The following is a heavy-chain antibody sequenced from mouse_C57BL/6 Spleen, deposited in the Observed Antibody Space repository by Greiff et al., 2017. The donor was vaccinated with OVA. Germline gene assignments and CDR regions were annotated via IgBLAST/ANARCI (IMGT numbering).Heavy chain of an antibody. J-gene: IGHJ1*03. CDR2: IYPGDGDT. CDR1: GYAFSSYW. CDR3: ERLHYYGSSDNWYFDV. V-gene: IGHV1-80*01. Sequence: QVQLQQSGAELVKPGASVKISCKASGYAFSSYWMNWVKQRPGKGLEWIGQIYPGDGDTNYNGKFKGKATLTADKSSSTAYMQLSSLTSEDSAVYFCERLHYYGSSDNWYFDVWGTGTTVTVSS. D-gene: IGHD1-1*01.